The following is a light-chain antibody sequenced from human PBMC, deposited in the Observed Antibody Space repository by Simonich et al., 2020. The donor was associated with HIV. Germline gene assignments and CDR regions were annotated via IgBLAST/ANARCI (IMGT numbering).Light chain of an antibody. J-gene: IGKJ3*01. CDR3: MQALQTPFT. V-gene: IGKV2-28*01. CDR2: LGS. Sequence: DIVMTQSPLSLPVTPGEPASISCMSSQSLLSSNGYNYLDWYLQKPGQSPQLLIYLGSNRASGVPDRFSGSGSGTDFTLQISRVEAEDVGVYYCMQALQTPFTFGPGTKVDIK. CDR1: QSLLSSNGYNY.